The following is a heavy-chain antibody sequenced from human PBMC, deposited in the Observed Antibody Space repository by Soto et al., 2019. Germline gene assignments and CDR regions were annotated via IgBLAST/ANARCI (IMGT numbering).Heavy chain of an antibody. CDR2: ISAYNDNT. J-gene: IGHJ4*02. Sequence: QVQLVQSGAEVKKPGASVKVSCKASGYTFTSYGINWVRQAPGQGLEWMGWISAYNDNTKYAQNLQGRVTMTTDTSTSIAYMELRSLTSDDTAVYYCARGPGVTYELLTGYLHYFDYWGQGTPVTVSS. V-gene: IGHV1-18*01. CDR3: ARGPGVTYELLTGYLHYFDY. CDR1: GYTFTSYG. D-gene: IGHD3-9*01.